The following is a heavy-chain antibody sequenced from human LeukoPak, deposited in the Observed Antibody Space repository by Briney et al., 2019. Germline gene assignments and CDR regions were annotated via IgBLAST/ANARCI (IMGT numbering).Heavy chain of an antibody. CDR2: ISGGGTTI. CDR1: GFTFSDYD. V-gene: IGHV3-11*01. D-gene: IGHD3-10*01. CDR3: AREVAGVINDS. J-gene: IGHJ5*01. Sequence: GGSLRLSCAASGFTFSDYDMTWIRQAPGKGLEWVAYISGGGTTIYYADSVKGRFTISRDNTKNSLYRQMNSLRADDTAVYFCAREVAGVINDSSGQGTLVT.